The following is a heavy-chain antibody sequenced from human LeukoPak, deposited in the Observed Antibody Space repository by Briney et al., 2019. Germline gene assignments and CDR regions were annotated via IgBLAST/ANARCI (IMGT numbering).Heavy chain of an antibody. D-gene: IGHD6-19*01. CDR1: GFTFSSYG. V-gene: IGHV3-30*18. J-gene: IGHJ4*02. CDR3: AKDAYSIAVAGRPDY. CDR2: ISYDGSNK. Sequence: GGSLRLSCAASGFTFSSYGMHWVRQAPGKGLEWVAVISYDGSNKYYADSVKGRFTISRDNSKNTLYLQMNSLRAEDTAVYYCAKDAYSIAVAGRPDYWGQGTLVTVSS.